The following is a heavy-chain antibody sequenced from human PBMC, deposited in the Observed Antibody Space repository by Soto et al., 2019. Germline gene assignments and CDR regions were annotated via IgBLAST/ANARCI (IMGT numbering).Heavy chain of an antibody. J-gene: IGHJ4*02. CDR1: GGSISSYY. D-gene: IGHD4-4*01. CDR2: IYYTGST. Sequence: LSLPCTVSGGSISSYYWSWIRQPPGKGLEWIGYIYYTGSTNYNPSLKSRVTISVDTSKNQFSLKLSSVTAADTAVYYCARGYRSLDYWGQGTLVTVSS. CDR3: ARGYRSLDY. V-gene: IGHV4-59*01.